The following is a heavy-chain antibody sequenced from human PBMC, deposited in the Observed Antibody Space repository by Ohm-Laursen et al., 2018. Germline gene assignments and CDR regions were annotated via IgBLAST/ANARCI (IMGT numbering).Heavy chain of an antibody. J-gene: IGHJ4*02. CDR1: GFTFDDYA. D-gene: IGHD6-19*01. Sequence: SLRLSCAASGFTFDDYAMHWVRQAPGKGLEWVSGISWNSGSIGYADSVKGRFTISRDNAKNSLYLQMNSLRAEDTALYYCAKAAIAVAGEGYFDYWGQGTLVTVSS. CDR3: AKAAIAVAGEGYFDY. V-gene: IGHV3-9*01. CDR2: ISWNSGSI.